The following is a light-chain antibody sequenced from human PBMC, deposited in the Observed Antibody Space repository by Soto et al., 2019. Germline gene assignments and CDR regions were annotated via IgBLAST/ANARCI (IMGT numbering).Light chain of an antibody. J-gene: IGLJ2*01. V-gene: IGLV2-14*03. CDR1: SSDIGAYNF. Sequence: QSALTQPAYVSGSPGQSITISCTGTSSDIGAYNFVSWYQQHPGKAPKLMLYDVNIRPSGVSNRFSGSKSGNTASLTISGLQSEDEADYHCTSWTTSTTMIFGGGTKLTVL. CDR2: DVN. CDR3: TSWTTSTTMI.